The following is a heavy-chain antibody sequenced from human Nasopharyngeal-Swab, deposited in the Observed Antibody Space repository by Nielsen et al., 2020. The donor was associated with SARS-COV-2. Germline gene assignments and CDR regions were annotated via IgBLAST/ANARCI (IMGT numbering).Heavy chain of an antibody. Sequence: ASVKVSCKASGHTFTSYDINWVRQATGQGLEWMGWMNPNSGNTGYAQKFQGRVTMTRNTSISTAYMELSSLRSEDTAVYYCARVYCSSTSCRGYFDYWGQGTLVTVSS. CDR2: MNPNSGNT. CDR1: GHTFTSYD. J-gene: IGHJ4*02. D-gene: IGHD2-2*01. V-gene: IGHV1-8*01. CDR3: ARVYCSSTSCRGYFDY.